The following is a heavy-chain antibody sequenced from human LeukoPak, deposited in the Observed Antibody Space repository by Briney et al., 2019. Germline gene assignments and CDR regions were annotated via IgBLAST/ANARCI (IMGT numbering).Heavy chain of an antibody. Sequence: PGGSLRLSCAASGFTFSSYEMNWVRQAPGKGLEWVSYISSSGSTIYYADSVKGRFTISRDDAKNSLYLQMNSLRAEDTAVYYCARHKGYCSGGSCYPSSSIDYWGQGTLVTVSS. CDR2: ISSSGSTI. CDR3: ARHKGYCSGGSCYPSSSIDY. J-gene: IGHJ4*02. V-gene: IGHV3-48*03. D-gene: IGHD2-15*01. CDR1: GFTFSSYE.